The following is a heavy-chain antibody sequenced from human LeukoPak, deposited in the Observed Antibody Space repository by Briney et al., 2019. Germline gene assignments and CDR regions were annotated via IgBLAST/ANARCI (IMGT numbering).Heavy chain of an antibody. Sequence: ESSETLSLTCTVSGVSINNYYWSWIRQPPGKELEWIGYISYSGKTDSNPSLKSRVTISVDMSRNQFSLKLSSVTAADTAVYYCAKHTTYGDYNPNDYWGRGTLVTVSS. CDR3: AKHTTYGDYNPNDY. CDR1: GVSINNYY. V-gene: IGHV4-59*08. CDR2: ISYSGKT. D-gene: IGHD4-17*01. J-gene: IGHJ4*02.